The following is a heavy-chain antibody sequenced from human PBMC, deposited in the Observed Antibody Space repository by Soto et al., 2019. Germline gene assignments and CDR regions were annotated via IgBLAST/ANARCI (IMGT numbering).Heavy chain of an antibody. CDR2: IIPIFGTA. J-gene: IGHJ5*02. CDR3: ARESGSIAARPGWFDP. V-gene: IGHV1-69*13. CDR1: GGTFSSYA. D-gene: IGHD6-6*01. Sequence: SVKVSCKASGGTFSSYAISWVRQAPGQGLEWMGGIIPIFGTANYAQKFQGRVTTTADESTSTAYMELSSLRSEDTAVYYCARESGSIAARPGWFDPWGQGTLVTVSS.